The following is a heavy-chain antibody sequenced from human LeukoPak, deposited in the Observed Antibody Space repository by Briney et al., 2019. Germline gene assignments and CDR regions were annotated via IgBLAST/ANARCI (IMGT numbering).Heavy chain of an antibody. J-gene: IGHJ4*02. Sequence: PGRSLRLSCAASGFTFSSYGMHWVRQAPGKGLEWVAVIWYDGSNKYYADSVKGRFTISRDNSKNTLYLQMNSLRAEDTAVYYCARDSSWYSFVYGGQRTLVTVFS. CDR1: GFTFSSYG. CDR3: ARDSSWYSFVY. CDR2: IWYDGSNK. V-gene: IGHV3-33*01. D-gene: IGHD6-13*01.